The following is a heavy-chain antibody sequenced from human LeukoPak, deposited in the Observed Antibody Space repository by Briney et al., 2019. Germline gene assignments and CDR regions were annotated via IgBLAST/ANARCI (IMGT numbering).Heavy chain of an antibody. Sequence: SETLSLTCTVSGGSISSSSYYWGWIRQPPGKGLEWIGRIYYSGSTYHNPSLKSRVTISVDTSKNQFSLKLSSVTAADTAVYYCASFCSSTSCYMFQDWFDPWGQGTLVTVSS. CDR1: GGSISSSSYY. CDR3: ASFCSSTSCYMFQDWFDP. V-gene: IGHV4-39*07. CDR2: IYYSGST. J-gene: IGHJ5*02. D-gene: IGHD2-2*02.